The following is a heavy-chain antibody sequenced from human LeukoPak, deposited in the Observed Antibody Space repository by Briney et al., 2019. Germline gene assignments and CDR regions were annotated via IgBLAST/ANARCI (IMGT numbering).Heavy chain of an antibody. Sequence: ASVKVSCKASGYTFTGYYMHWVRQAPGQGLEWMGRINPNSGGTNYAQKFQGRVTMTRDTSISAAYMELSRLRSDDTAVYYCARGHRITIFGVVIIEGGDYWGQGTLVTVSS. V-gene: IGHV1-2*06. D-gene: IGHD3-3*01. CDR1: GYTFTGYY. CDR2: INPNSGGT. J-gene: IGHJ4*02. CDR3: ARGHRITIFGVVIIEGGDY.